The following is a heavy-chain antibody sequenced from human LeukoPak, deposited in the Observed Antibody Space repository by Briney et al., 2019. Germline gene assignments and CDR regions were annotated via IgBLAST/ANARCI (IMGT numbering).Heavy chain of an antibody. J-gene: IGHJ4*02. V-gene: IGHV3-74*01. Sequence: GGSLRLSCAASGFTVSSHYMSWVRQAPGQGLVWVSRINSDGSSASYADSVKGRFTIFRDNAKNTLYLQMNSLRAEDTAVYYCVRDGVGATTYFGYFDHWGQGNLVTVSS. D-gene: IGHD1-26*01. CDR2: INSDGSSA. CDR3: VRDGVGATTYFGYFDH. CDR1: GFTVSSHY.